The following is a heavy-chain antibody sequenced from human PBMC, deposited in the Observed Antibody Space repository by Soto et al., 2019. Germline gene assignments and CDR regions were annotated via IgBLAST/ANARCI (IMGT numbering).Heavy chain of an antibody. CDR3: ARVRGGNWHRSLDY. CDR1: GFTFSSYA. D-gene: IGHD1-1*01. Sequence: GGSLRLSCAASGFTFSSYAMHWVRQAPGKGLEWVAVISYDGSNKYYADSVKGRFTISRDNSKNTLYLQMNSLRAEDTAVYYCARVRGGNWHRSLDYWGQGTLVTVSS. V-gene: IGHV3-30-3*01. CDR2: ISYDGSNK. J-gene: IGHJ4*02.